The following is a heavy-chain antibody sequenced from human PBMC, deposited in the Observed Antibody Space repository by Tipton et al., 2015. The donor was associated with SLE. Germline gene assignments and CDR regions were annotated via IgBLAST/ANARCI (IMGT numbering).Heavy chain of an antibody. V-gene: IGHV4-39*07. CDR1: GGSISSSSYY. D-gene: IGHD3-16*01. CDR3: ARGVAHYYDSGSFDI. J-gene: IGHJ3*02. Sequence: TLSLTCTVSGGSISSSSYYWGWIRQTPGKGLEWIGKINYSGSSNYNPSLESRVTISIAPSMNQLSLTLSSVTAADTAFYYCARGVAHYYDSGSFDIWGQGTMVSVSS. CDR2: INYSGSS.